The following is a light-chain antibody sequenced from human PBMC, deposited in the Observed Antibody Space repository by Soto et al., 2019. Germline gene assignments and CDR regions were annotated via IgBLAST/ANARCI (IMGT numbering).Light chain of an antibody. CDR1: QGINIY. CDR2: DAS. J-gene: IGKJ4*01. CDR3: QHRSNWLA. V-gene: IGKV3D-11*01. Sequence: TQSPSSLSASVGDRVTITCRASQGINIYLAWYQQAAGKVPRLLIYDASNRATGIPARFSGSGSGTDFTLTITSLEPEDFAVYYCQHRSNWLAFGGGTKVDIK.